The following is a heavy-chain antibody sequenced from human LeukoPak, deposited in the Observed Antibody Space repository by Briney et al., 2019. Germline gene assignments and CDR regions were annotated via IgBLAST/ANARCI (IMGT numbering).Heavy chain of an antibody. Sequence: SVKVSCKSSGGTFSSYAISWVRQAPGQGLEWMGRIIPIFGTANYAQKFQGRVTITTDESTSTAYMELSSLRSEDTAVYYCARDPSLRGNAFDIWGQGTMVTVSS. D-gene: IGHD3-10*01. V-gene: IGHV1-69*05. CDR1: GGTFSSYA. CDR3: ARDPSLRGNAFDI. J-gene: IGHJ3*02. CDR2: IIPIFGTA.